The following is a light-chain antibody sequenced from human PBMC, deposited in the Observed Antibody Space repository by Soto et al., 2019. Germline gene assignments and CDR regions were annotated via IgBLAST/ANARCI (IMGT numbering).Light chain of an antibody. J-gene: IGKJ2*01. V-gene: IGKV3-15*01. CDR1: QSVKSY. CDR2: GAS. Sequence: EIVMTQSPATLSVSPGGRATLSCRASQSVKSYLAWYQQRPGQPPRLLIYGASTRATGIPARFSGSGSGTEFSLTISGLQSEDFAVYFGQQYNTWPPRYTFGQGTKLEI. CDR3: QQYNTWPPRYT.